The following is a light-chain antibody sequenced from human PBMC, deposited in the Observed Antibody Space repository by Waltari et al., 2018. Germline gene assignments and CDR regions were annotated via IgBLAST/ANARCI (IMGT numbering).Light chain of an antibody. CDR3: QQYNSYSRT. Sequence: DLQMTQSPSILSASVGDRVTIPCRASSSLSSCLAWFQPKPRKAPKPLTYKASSIESGVPSRISVRGSVTEFALTISSLQPDDFATYDGQQYNSYSRTFGQGTKVEIK. CDR1: SSLSSC. J-gene: IGKJ1*01. V-gene: IGKV1-5*03. CDR2: KAS.